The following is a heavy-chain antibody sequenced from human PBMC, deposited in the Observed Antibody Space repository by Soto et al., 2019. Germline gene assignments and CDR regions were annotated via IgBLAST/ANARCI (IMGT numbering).Heavy chain of an antibody. Sequence: EVQLVESGGGLVQPGGSLRLSCAASGFTVSRNYMSWVRQAPGKGLEWVSVIYSGGSTYYADSVKGRFTISRDNSKNTVYLQINSLRAEDTAVYYCAREYSYGYFDYWGQGTLVTVSS. J-gene: IGHJ4*02. CDR1: GFTVSRNY. D-gene: IGHD5-18*01. V-gene: IGHV3-66*01. CDR3: AREYSYGYFDY. CDR2: IYSGGST.